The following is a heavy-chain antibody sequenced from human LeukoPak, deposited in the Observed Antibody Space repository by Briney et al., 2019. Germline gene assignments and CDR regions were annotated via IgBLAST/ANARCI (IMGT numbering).Heavy chain of an antibody. V-gene: IGHV5-51*01. Sequence: GESLKISCKGSGRSFTNYWISWVRQIPGKGLEWMGITDPSDSDTRYSPSFQGQFTISADKSNSTAYLQWSSLKASDTAMYYCARHKGYCSTTSCSHFDYWGQGTLVTVFS. J-gene: IGHJ4*02. CDR1: GRSFTNYW. CDR2: TDPSDSDT. CDR3: ARHKGYCSTTSCSHFDY. D-gene: IGHD2-2*01.